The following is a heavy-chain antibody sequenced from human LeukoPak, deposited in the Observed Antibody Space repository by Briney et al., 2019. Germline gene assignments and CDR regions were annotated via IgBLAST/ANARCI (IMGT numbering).Heavy chain of an antibody. D-gene: IGHD6-6*01. J-gene: IGHJ4*02. Sequence: ASVKVSCKASGYTFTGYYIHWVRQAPRQGLEWMGWINPNSGGTNYAQKFQGRVTMTRDTSISTAYMELSRLRSDDTAVYYCARDPRYSSSSPYYFDYWGQGTLVTVSS. CDR1: GYTFTGYY. CDR2: INPNSGGT. CDR3: ARDPRYSSSSPYYFDY. V-gene: IGHV1-2*02.